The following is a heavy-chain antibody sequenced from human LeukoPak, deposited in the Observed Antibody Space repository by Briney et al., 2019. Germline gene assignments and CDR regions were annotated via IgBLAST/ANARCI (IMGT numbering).Heavy chain of an antibody. CDR1: GFTFSSYA. Sequence: GGSLRLSYAAPGFTFSSYAVSWVRQAPGKGLEWVSAMSGSGGGTYYADSVKGRFTISRDNSKNTLYLQMNSLSTEDTAVYYCAKTTTGCSSGRYPGWPVDYWGQGTLVTVSS. D-gene: IGHD6-19*01. CDR3: AKTTTGCSSGRYPGWPVDY. V-gene: IGHV3-23*01. J-gene: IGHJ4*02. CDR2: MSGSGGGT.